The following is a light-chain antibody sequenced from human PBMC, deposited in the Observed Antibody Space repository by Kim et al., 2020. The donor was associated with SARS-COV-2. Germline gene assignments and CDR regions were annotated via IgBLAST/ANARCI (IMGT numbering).Light chain of an antibody. CDR2: QSS. Sequence: ASVGDRAPITCRASQSIGDWLAWYHQTPGSAPKLLIYQSSTLQTGVPSRFSGSGSGTEFTLTISGLQTDDFGSYYCLQYNNYPKTFGPGTKVDIK. CDR3: LQYNNYPKT. CDR1: QSIGDW. V-gene: IGKV1-5*03. J-gene: IGKJ1*01.